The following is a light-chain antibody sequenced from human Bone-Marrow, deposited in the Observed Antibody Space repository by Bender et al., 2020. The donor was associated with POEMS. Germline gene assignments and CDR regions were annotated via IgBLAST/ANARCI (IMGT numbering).Light chain of an antibody. Sequence: SYALTQPPSVSVSPGQTARITCSGDALPKKYAYWYQQKPGQAPVLVIYEDTKRPSGIPERFSGSNSGNTATLTISGTQAMDEADYYCQAWDSTTVVFGGGTKLTVL. CDR2: EDT. CDR1: ALPKKY. V-gene: IGLV3-1*01. CDR3: QAWDSTTVV. J-gene: IGLJ2*01.